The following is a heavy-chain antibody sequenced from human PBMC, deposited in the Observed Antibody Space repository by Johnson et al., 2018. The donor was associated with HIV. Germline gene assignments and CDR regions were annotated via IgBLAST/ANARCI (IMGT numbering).Heavy chain of an antibody. CDR1: GFTFSSYA. CDR3: ARTVGVGATFDAFDI. Sequence: AQLVESGGGWVKPGRSLRLSCAASGFTFSSYAMSWVRQAPGKGLEWVSAISGSGGSTYYADSVKGRFTISRDNAKNSLYLQMNSLRAEDTALYYCARTVGVGATFDAFDIWGQGTMVTVSS. CDR2: ISGSGGST. J-gene: IGHJ3*02. D-gene: IGHD1-26*01. V-gene: IGHV3-23*04.